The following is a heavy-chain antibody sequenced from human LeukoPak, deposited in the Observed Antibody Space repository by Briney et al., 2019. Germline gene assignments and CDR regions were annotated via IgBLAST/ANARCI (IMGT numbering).Heavy chain of an antibody. D-gene: IGHD4-23*01. CDR1: GYTFTSYY. Sequence: GASVKVSCMASGYTFTSYYMHWVRQAPGQGLEWMGIINPSGGSTSYAQKFQGRVTMTRDTSTSTVYMELSSLRSEDTAVYYCARDNSVEDTAWWFDPWGQGTLVTVSS. J-gene: IGHJ5*02. CDR3: ARDNSVEDTAWWFDP. CDR2: INPSGGST. V-gene: IGHV1-46*01.